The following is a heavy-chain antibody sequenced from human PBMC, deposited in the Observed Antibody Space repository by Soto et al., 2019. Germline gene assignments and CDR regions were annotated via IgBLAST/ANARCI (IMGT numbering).Heavy chain of an antibody. D-gene: IGHD2-15*01. V-gene: IGHV3-23*01. CDR1: GFTFSTYA. CDR2: ISGSGGSI. Sequence: GGSLRLSCAASGFTFSTYAMNWVRQAPGNGLEWVSAISGSGGSIHYADSVKGRFTISRDNFKNTLYLQMNSLRAGDTAVYYCARGVGYCCDGNCYSWELPYCYSGLDVWGQGTTVTVSS. J-gene: IGHJ6*02. CDR3: ARGVGYCCDGNCYSWELPYCYSGLDV.